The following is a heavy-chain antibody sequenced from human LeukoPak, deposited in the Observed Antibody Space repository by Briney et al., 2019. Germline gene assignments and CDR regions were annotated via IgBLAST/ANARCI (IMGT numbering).Heavy chain of an antibody. CDR2: ISGSGGST. CDR3: AKDRHVAAAGTKAASEYFQH. V-gene: IGHV3-23*01. CDR1: GFVFSDYA. D-gene: IGHD6-13*01. Sequence: GGSLRLSCAASGFVFSDYAISWVRQAPGKGLEWVSAISGSGGSTYYADSVKGRFTISRDNSKNTLYLQMNSLRARDTAVYYCAKDRHVAAAGTKAASEYFQHWGQGTLVTVSS. J-gene: IGHJ1*01.